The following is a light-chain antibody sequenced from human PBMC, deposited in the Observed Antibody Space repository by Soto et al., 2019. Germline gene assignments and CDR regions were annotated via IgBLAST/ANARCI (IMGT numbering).Light chain of an antibody. J-gene: IGLJ2*01. V-gene: IGLV1-40*01. CDR2: GNS. CDR1: SSNIGAGYD. CDR3: QSYDSSQGGYVV. Sequence: QSVLTQPPSVSGAPGQRVTISCTGSSSNIGAGYDVHWYQQLPGTAPKLLIYGNSNRPSGVPDRFSGSKSGTSASLAITGLQAEDEADYYCQSYDSSQGGYVVFGGGTKLTVL.